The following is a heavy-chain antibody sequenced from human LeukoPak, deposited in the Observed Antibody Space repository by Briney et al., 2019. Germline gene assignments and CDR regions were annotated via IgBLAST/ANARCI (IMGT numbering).Heavy chain of an antibody. Sequence: SDTLSLTCTVSGGSISSYYWRWIRQPPGKGLEWIGYIYYSGSTNYNPSLKSRVTRSVDTSKNQFSLKLSAVTAADTAVYYCARGTGLLWFGELLVYGMDVWGKGTTVTVSS. J-gene: IGHJ6*04. CDR1: GGSISSYY. V-gene: IGHV4-59*07. CDR3: ARGTGLLWFGELLVYGMDV. CDR2: IYYSGST. D-gene: IGHD3-10*01.